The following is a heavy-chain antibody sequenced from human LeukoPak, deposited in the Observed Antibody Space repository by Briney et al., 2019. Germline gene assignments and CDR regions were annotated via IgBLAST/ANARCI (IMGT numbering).Heavy chain of an antibody. CDR3: ARDPSYSSAFGAIDD. CDR1: GYTFTGYY. Sequence: ASVKVSCKASGYTFTGYYMHWVRQAPGQRLEWMGWINTNSGGTNYAKKFQGRVTMTRDTSISTAYMELSRLRSDDTAVYYCARDPSYSSAFGAIDDWGQGTLVTVSS. D-gene: IGHD6-6*01. CDR2: INTNSGGT. J-gene: IGHJ4*02. V-gene: IGHV1-2*02.